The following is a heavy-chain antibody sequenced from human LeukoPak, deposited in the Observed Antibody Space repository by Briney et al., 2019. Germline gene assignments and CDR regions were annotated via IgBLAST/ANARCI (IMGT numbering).Heavy chain of an antibody. V-gene: IGHV3-23*01. CDR2: ISDTDGRT. D-gene: IGHD5-24*01. CDR1: GITLSNYG. Sequence: PGGSLRLSCAVSGITLSNYGMTWVRQAPGKGLEWVAGISDTDGRTNYADSVKGRFTISRDNAKNSLYLQMNSLRAEDTAVYYCASHDGTVYWGQGTLVTVSS. CDR3: ASHDGTVY. J-gene: IGHJ4*02.